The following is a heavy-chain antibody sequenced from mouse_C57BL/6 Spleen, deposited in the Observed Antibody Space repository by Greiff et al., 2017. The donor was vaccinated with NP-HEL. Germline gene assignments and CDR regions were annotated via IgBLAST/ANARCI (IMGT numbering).Heavy chain of an antibody. J-gene: IGHJ2*01. V-gene: IGHV1-52*01. CDR1: GYTFTSYW. D-gene: IGHD2-4*01. CDR2: IDPSDSET. CDR3: ARGDYGGTDFDY. Sequence: VKLQQPGAELVRPGSSVKLSCKASGYTFTSYWMHWVKQRPIQGLEWIGNIDPSDSETHYNQKFKDKATLTVDKSSSTAYMQLSSLTSEDSAVYYCARGDYGGTDFDYWGQGTTLTVSS.